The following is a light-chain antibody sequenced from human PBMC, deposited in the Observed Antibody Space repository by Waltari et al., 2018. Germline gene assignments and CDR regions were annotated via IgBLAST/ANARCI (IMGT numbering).Light chain of an antibody. CDR1: NLGRKS. CDR2: VDS. CDR3: QVWDSSSDHPWV. Sequence: SYVLTQPPPVSVAPGQTARITCGVNNLGRKSVHWYQQKPGQAPVLVVYVDSDRPSGIPERFSGSNSGNTATLTISRVEAGDEADYYCQVWDSSSDHPWVFGGGTKLTVL. J-gene: IGLJ3*02. V-gene: IGLV3-21*02.